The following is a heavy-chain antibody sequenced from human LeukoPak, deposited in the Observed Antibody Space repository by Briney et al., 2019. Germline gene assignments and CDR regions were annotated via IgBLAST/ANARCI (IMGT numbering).Heavy chain of an antibody. CDR3: TAQPLLWFGELTSAFDY. D-gene: IGHD3-10*01. Sequence: GGSLRLSCTASGFTFGDYAMSWFRQAPGKGLEWVGFIRSKAYGGTTEYAASVKGRFTISRDDSKSIAYLQMNSLKTEDTAVYYCTAQPLLWFGELTSAFDYWGQGTLVTVSS. CDR2: IRSKAYGGTT. CDR1: GFTFGDYA. J-gene: IGHJ4*02. V-gene: IGHV3-49*03.